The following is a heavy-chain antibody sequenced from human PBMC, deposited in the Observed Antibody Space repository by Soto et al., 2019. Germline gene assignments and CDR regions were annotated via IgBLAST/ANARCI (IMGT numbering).Heavy chain of an antibody. Sequence: EVQLVESGGGLVQPGGSLRLSCAASGFTFSSYSMNWVRQAPGKGLEWVSYISSSSSTIYYADSVKGRFTISRDNAKNSLDLQMNSLRDEDTAVYYCARDSSSWSFDPGGQGTLVTVSS. CDR1: GFTFSSYS. CDR3: ARDSSSWSFDP. J-gene: IGHJ5*02. D-gene: IGHD6-13*01. CDR2: ISSSSSTI. V-gene: IGHV3-48*02.